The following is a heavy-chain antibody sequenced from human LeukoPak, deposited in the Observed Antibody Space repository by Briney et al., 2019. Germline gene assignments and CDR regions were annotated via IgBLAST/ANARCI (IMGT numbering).Heavy chain of an antibody. Sequence: GGSLRLSCAASGFTFSSYAMSWVRQAPGKGLEWVSAISGSGGGTYYADSVKGRFTISRDNSKNTLWLQMNSLRAEDTAVYYCANDRLSDYGAPTDAFDIWGQGTMVTVSS. D-gene: IGHD4-17*01. J-gene: IGHJ3*02. CDR1: GFTFSSYA. CDR2: ISGSGGGT. V-gene: IGHV3-23*01. CDR3: ANDRLSDYGAPTDAFDI.